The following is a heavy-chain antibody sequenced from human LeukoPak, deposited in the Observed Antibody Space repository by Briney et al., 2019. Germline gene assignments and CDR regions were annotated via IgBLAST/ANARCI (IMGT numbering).Heavy chain of an antibody. CDR2: ISGSGGST. CDR3: AKPTRYGSGELDC. V-gene: IGHV3-23*01. CDR1: GFTFSSYA. D-gene: IGHD3-10*01. J-gene: IGHJ4*02. Sequence: GGSLRLSCAASGFTFSSYAMSWVRQAPGKGLEWVSAISGSGGSTYYADSVKGRFTISRDNSKNALYLQMNSPRAGDTAVYYFAKPTRYGSGELDCWGQGTLVTVSS.